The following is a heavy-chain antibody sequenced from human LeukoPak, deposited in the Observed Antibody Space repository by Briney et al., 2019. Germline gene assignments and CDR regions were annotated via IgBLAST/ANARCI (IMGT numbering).Heavy chain of an antibody. CDR2: ISGSGGRI. Sequence: GGSLRLSCAASGFTFGNAWMTWVRQAPGKGLEWVSAISGSGGRIYYGASVKGRFTISRDNSKNTLNLQMNSLRAEDTAVYYCATSKYSGSYWGQGTLVTVSS. V-gene: IGHV3-23*01. J-gene: IGHJ4*02. CDR3: ATSKYSGSY. D-gene: IGHD1-26*01. CDR1: GFTFGNAW.